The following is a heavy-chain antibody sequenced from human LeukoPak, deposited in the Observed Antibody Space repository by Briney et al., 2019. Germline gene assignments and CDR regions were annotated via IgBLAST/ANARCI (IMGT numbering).Heavy chain of an antibody. V-gene: IGHV4-59*01. CDR1: GGSISSYY. D-gene: IGHD3-10*01. CDR3: ARGKGAGESY. J-gene: IGHJ4*02. Sequence: SETLSLTCTVSGGSISSYYWTWIRQPPGKGLEWIGYIYYSGSTTYNPSLNSRVTISVDTSKNQFSLKLSSVTAADAAVYYCARGKGAGESYWGQGILVVVSS. CDR2: IYYSGST.